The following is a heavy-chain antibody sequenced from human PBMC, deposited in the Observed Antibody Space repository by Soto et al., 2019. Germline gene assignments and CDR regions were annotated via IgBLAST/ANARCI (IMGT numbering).Heavy chain of an antibody. V-gene: IGHV4-59*01. D-gene: IGHD6-25*01. Sequence: SETLSLTCAVSGGSISSYYWSWIRQPPGKGLEWIGYIYYSGSTNYNPSLKSRVTISVDTSKNQFSLKLSSVTAADTAVYYCARPHGGSSGWDNWFDPWGQGTLVTVSS. CDR3: ARPHGGSSGWDNWFDP. CDR2: IYYSGST. J-gene: IGHJ5*02. CDR1: GGSISSYY.